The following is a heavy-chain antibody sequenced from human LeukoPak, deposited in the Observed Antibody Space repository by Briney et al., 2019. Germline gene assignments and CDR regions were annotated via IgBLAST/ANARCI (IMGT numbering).Heavy chain of an antibody. Sequence: GGSLRLSCAASGFTFSSNEMNWVRQAPGKGLEWVSYISSSGSTIYYADSVKGRFTISRDNAKNSLYLQMNSLRAEDTAVYYCARGRRASPGYCSGGSCYEFDYYFDYWGQGTLVTVSS. V-gene: IGHV3-48*03. CDR1: GFTFSSNE. J-gene: IGHJ4*02. CDR2: ISSSGSTI. CDR3: ARGRRASPGYCSGGSCYEFDYYFDY. D-gene: IGHD2-15*01.